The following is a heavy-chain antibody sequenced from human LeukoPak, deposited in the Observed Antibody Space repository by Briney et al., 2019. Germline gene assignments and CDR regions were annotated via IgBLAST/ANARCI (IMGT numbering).Heavy chain of an antibody. CDR1: GGTFSSYA. Sequence: ASVKVSCKASGGTFSSYAISWLRQAPGQGLEWMGRINPNSGGTNYAQKFQGRVTMTRDTSISTAYMELSGLRSDDTAVYYCARFGGLITMVRRTGISAFDIWGQGTMVTVSS. CDR3: ARFGGLITMVRRTGISAFDI. V-gene: IGHV1-2*06. J-gene: IGHJ3*02. D-gene: IGHD3-10*01. CDR2: INPNSGGT.